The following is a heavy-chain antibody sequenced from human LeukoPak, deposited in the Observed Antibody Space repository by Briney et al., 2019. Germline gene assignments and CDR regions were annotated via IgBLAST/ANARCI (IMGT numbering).Heavy chain of an antibody. CDR1: GGTFSSYA. D-gene: IGHD3-3*01. CDR3: ARDLRGGYYGY. CDR2: IIPIFGIA. V-gene: IGHV1-69*04. J-gene: IGHJ4*02. Sequence: GASVKVSCKASGGTFSSYAISWVRQAPGQGLEWTGRIIPIFGIANYAQKFQGRVTITADKSTSTAYMELSSLRSEDTAVYYCARDLRGGYYGYWGQGTLVTVSS.